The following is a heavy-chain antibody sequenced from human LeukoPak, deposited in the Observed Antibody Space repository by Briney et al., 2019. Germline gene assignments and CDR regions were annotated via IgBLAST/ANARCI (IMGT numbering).Heavy chain of an antibody. CDR1: GYSFTSYW. J-gene: IGHJ3*02. CDR3: ASPTTVTTIAFDI. CDR2: IYPGDSDT. V-gene: IGHV5-51*01. Sequence: GESLKISCKGSGYSFTSYWIGWVRQMPGKGLEWMGIIYPGDSDTRYSPSFQGQVTISADKSISTAYLQWSSLKASDTAMYYCASPTTVTTIAFDIWRQGTMVTVSS. D-gene: IGHD4-17*01.